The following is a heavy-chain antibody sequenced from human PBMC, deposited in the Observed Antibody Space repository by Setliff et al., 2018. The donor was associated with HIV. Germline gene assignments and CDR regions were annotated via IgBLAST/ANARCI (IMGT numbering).Heavy chain of an antibody. D-gene: IGHD3-3*01. V-gene: IGHV1-69*05. CDR1: GGTFSTYA. CDR3: AKPSLEWSPNWFDP. Sequence: SVKVSCKASGGTFSTYAINWVRQAPGQGLEWMGEIITFFNTTNYAQKFHGKVTITTDESTGTGYMELSSLRSEDTAVYYCAKPSLEWSPNWFDPWGQGTLVTVSS. J-gene: IGHJ5*02. CDR2: IITFFNTT.